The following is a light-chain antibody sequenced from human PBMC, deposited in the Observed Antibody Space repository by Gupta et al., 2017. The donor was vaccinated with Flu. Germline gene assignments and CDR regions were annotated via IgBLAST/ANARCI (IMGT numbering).Light chain of an antibody. Sequence: RATLSCRASQSVSSYLAWYQQKPGQAPRLLIYDASNRATGIPARFSGSGSGTDFTLTISSLEPEDFAVYYCQQRSNWPRLFTFGPGTKVDIK. CDR3: QQRSNWPRLFT. J-gene: IGKJ3*01. CDR2: DAS. CDR1: QSVSSY. V-gene: IGKV3-11*01.